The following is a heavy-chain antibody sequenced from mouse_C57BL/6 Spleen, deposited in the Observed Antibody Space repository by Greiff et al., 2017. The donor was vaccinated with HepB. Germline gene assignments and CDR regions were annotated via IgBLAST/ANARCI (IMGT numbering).Heavy chain of an antibody. J-gene: IGHJ2*01. CDR1: GYTFTSYW. CDR2: INPSNGGT. Sequence: QVQLKQPGTELVQPGASVKLSCTASGYTFTSYWMHWVKQRPGQGLEWIGNINPSNGGTNYNEKFKSKATLTVDKSSSTAYMQLSSLTSEDSAVYYCAFGYYGYALDYWGQGTTLTVSS. V-gene: IGHV1-53*01. CDR3: AFGYYGYALDY. D-gene: IGHD2-2*01.